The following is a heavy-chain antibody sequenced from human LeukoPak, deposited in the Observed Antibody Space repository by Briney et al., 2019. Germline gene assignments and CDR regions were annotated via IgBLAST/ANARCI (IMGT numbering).Heavy chain of an antibody. D-gene: IGHD3-9*01. CDR2: ISSSSYI. J-gene: IGHJ4*02. V-gene: IGHV3-21*01. CDR1: GFTFSSYS. Sequence: GGSLRLSCAASGFTFSSYSMNWVRQAPGKGLEWVSSISSSSYIYYADSMKGRFTISRDNAKNTLYLQMNSLRAEDTAVYYCARDDSVTGFYYFDYGGQGTRVTGSS. CDR3: ARDDSVTGFYYFDY.